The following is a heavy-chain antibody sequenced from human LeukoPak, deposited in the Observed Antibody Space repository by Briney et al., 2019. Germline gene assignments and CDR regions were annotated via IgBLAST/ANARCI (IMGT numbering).Heavy chain of an antibody. J-gene: IGHJ4*02. D-gene: IGHD3-9*01. CDR3: ARSILTGYYPGGYYFDY. Sequence: ASVKVSCKASGHTFTSYGISWVRQAPGQGLEWMGWISAYNGNTNYAQKLQGRVTMTTDTSTSTAYMELRSLRSDDTAVYYCARSILTGYYPGGYYFDYWGQGTLVTVSS. CDR1: GHTFTSYG. CDR2: ISAYNGNT. V-gene: IGHV1-18*04.